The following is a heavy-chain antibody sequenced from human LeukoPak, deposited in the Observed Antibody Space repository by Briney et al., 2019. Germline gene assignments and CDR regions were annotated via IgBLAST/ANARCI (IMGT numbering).Heavy chain of an antibody. V-gene: IGHV3-21*01. CDR2: ISGGSGYI. D-gene: IGHD2-15*01. CDR3: AKGGSHFQH. CDR1: GFTFSSYN. J-gene: IGHJ1*01. Sequence: GGSLRLSCAASGFTFSSYNMDWVRQAPGKGLEWVSSISGGSGYIYYADSVRGRFTISRDNARNSLYLQMNSLRAEDTAVYYCAKGGSHFQHWGQGTLVTVSS.